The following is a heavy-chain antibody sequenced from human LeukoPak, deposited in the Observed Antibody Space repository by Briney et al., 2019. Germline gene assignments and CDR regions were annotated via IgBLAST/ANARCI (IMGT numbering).Heavy chain of an antibody. CDR3: ARERLYDSSGYYSFADAFDI. CDR1: GGSISSGDYY. D-gene: IGHD3-22*01. CDR2: IYYSGST. J-gene: IGHJ3*02. Sequence: SETLSLTCTVSGGSISSGDYYWSWIRQPPGKGLEWIGCIYYSGSTYYNPSLKSRVTISVDTSKNQFSLKLSSVTAADTAVYYCARERLYDSSGYYSFADAFDIWGQGTMVTVSS. V-gene: IGHV4-30-4*01.